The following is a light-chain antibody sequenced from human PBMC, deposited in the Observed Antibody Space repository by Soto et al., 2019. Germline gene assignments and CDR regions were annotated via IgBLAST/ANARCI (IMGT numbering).Light chain of an antibody. CDR2: GAS. CDR1: LTVSRN. CDR3: QQYMNWPPWT. V-gene: IGKV3-15*01. Sequence: ETVMTQSPGTLSVAPGERATLSCRASLTVSRNLAWYQQKPGQAPRLLIYGASTRATGIPDRFSGSGAGTEFTLTISSLQTEDSALYYCQQYMNWPPWTFGHGTRVEIE. J-gene: IGKJ1*01.